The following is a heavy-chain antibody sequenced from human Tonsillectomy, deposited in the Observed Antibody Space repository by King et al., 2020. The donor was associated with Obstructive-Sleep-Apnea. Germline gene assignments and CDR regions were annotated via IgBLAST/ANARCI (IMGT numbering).Heavy chain of an antibody. CDR3: ARRRGVYGSGSLGY. Sequence: QLVQSGAEVKKPGESLRISCKGSGYSFTDYWITWVRQMPGKGLEWMGRIDPSDSYTNYSPSFQGHVTISVDKSITTAYIQRRSLKASDTAMYYCARRRGVYGSGSLGYWGQGTLVTVSA. V-gene: IGHV5-10-1*01. D-gene: IGHD3-10*01. CDR1: GYSFTDYW. CDR2: IDPSDSYT. J-gene: IGHJ4*02.